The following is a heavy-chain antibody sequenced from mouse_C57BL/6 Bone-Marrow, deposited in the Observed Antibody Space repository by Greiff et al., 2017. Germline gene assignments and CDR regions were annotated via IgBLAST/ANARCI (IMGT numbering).Heavy chain of an antibody. V-gene: IGHV3-6*01. CDR1: GYSITSGYY. CDR2: ISYDGSN. D-gene: IGHD2-3*01. J-gene: IGHJ1*03. Sequence: EVKVEESGPGLVKPSQSLSLTCSVTGYSITSGYYWNWIRQFPGNKLEWMGYISYDGSNNYNPSLKNLISITRDTSKNQFFLKLNSVTTEDTSTYYCARDLVLLPTYWYVDVWGTGTTVTVSS. CDR3: ARDLVLLPTYWYVDV.